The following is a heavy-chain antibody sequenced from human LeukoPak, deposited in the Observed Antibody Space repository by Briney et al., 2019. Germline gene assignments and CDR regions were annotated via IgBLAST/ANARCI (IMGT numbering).Heavy chain of an antibody. J-gene: IGHJ4*02. CDR1: RFTFSSYA. CDR3: ARDRPYFDY. Sequence: GRSLRLSCAASRFTFSSYAMHWVRQAPGKGLEWVAVISYDGSNKYYADSVKGRFTISRDNSKNTLYLQMNSLRAEDTAVYYCARDRPYFDYWGQGTLVTVSS. D-gene: IGHD6-6*01. CDR2: ISYDGSNK. V-gene: IGHV3-30-3*01.